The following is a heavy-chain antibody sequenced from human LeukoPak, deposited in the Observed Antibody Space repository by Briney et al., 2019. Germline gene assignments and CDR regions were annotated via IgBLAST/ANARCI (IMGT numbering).Heavy chain of an antibody. Sequence: SETLSLTCSVSGYSISSGYYWGWIRQPPGKGLEWIGSIYYSGSTYYNPSLKSRVTISVDTSKNQFSLKLSSVTAADTAVYYCARQTGSGLFILPGGQGTLVTVSS. J-gene: IGHJ4*02. CDR1: GYSISSGYY. D-gene: IGHD3/OR15-3a*01. CDR3: ARQTGSGLFILP. CDR2: IYYSGST. V-gene: IGHV4-38-2*02.